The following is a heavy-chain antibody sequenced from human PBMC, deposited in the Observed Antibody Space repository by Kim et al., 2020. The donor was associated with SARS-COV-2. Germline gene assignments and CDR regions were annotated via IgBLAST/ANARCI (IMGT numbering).Heavy chain of an antibody. Sequence: GGSLRLSCAASGFTFSRYAMSWARQAPSKRKEGVSTISDSGVRTHYADSVKGRFTISRDNSKSTLFLHMNSLRAEDTAIYYCEASDYWGQGSLVTVSS. CDR1: GFTFSRYA. CDR2: ISDSGVRT. V-gene: IGHV3-23*01. J-gene: IGHJ4*02. CDR3: EASDY.